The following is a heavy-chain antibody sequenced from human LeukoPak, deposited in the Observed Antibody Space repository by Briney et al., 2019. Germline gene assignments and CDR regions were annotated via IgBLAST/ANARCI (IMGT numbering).Heavy chain of an antibody. V-gene: IGHV3-33*01. Sequence: PGRSLRLSCAASGFTFSSYGMHWVRQAPGKGLEWVAVIWYDGSNKYYADCVKGRFTISRDNSKNTLYLQMNSLRAEDTAVYYCARVAVLRFLEWYDYWGQGTLVTVSS. CDR2: IWYDGSNK. J-gene: IGHJ4*02. CDR3: ARVAVLRFLEWYDY. D-gene: IGHD3-3*01. CDR1: GFTFSSYG.